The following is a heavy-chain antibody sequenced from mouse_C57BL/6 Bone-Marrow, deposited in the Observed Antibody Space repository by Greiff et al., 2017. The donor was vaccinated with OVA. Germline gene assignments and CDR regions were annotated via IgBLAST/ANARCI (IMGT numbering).Heavy chain of an antibody. V-gene: IGHV5-17*01. Sequence: EVKVVESGGGLVKPGGSLKLSCAASGFTFSDYGMHWVRQAPEKGLEWVAYISSGSSTIYYADTVKGRFTISRDNAKNALFLQMTSLRSEDTAMYYCARTSLYYFDYWGQGTTLTVSS. J-gene: IGHJ2*01. D-gene: IGHD6-1*01. CDR3: ARTSLYYFDY. CDR2: ISSGSSTI. CDR1: GFTFSDYG.